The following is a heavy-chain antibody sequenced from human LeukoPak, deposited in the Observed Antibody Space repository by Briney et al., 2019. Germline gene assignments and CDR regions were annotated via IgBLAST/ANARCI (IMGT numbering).Heavy chain of an antibody. D-gene: IGHD6-19*01. J-gene: IGHJ4*02. CDR1: GFTFSSHA. CDR2: ISGSGGST. CDR3: AKDLKYSSGWYRDY. V-gene: IGHV3-23*01. Sequence: GGSLRLSCAASGFTFSSHAMSWVRQAPGKGLEWVSAISGSGGSTYYADSVKGRFTISRDNSKNTLYLQMNSLRAEDTAVYYCAKDLKYSSGWYRDYWGQGTLVTVSS.